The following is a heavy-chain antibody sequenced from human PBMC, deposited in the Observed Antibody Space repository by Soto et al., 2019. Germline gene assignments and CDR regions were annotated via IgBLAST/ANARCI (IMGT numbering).Heavy chain of an antibody. CDR1: GFTFGNYG. V-gene: IGHV3-33*01. Sequence: QVHLVESGGGVVQPGTSLRLACEASGFTFGNYGMHWVRQAPGKGLEWVAVIWHARNYKYSADSVKGRFTISRDNSKNTLFLQMNSLTAEDTAVYYCARDRAAAGKGGQYLDYWGQGTLVTVSS. CDR2: IWHARNYK. J-gene: IGHJ4*02. CDR3: ARDRAAAGKGGQYLDY. D-gene: IGHD6-13*01.